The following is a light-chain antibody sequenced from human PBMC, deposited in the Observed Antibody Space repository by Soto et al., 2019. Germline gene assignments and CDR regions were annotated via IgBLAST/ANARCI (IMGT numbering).Light chain of an antibody. J-gene: IGKJ3*01. V-gene: IGKV1-9*01. CDR1: QDVSRY. CDR3: QQHQRTPFT. CDR2: GAS. Sequence: QLTQSPSSLSASVGDRVTITCRASQDVSRYLAWYQQKAGKAPKLLIYGASTLQSGVPSRFSGFGSGTEFTLTISSLQPEDFATYHCQQHQRTPFTFGPGTTVYV.